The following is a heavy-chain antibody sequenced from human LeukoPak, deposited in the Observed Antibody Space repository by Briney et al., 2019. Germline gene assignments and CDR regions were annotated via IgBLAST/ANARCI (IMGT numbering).Heavy chain of an antibody. V-gene: IGHV3-21*01. J-gene: IGHJ4*02. D-gene: IGHD3-9*01. CDR2: ISSSSSYI. CDR1: GFTLSSYS. CDR3: ARVSTDVGPELLLRYFDWSFDY. Sequence: GGSLRLSCPASGFTLSSYSMNWVRQAPGKGLEWVSSISSSSSYIYYADSVKGRFTISRDNAKNSLYLQMNSLRAEDTAVYYCARVSTDVGPELLLRYFDWSFDYWGQGTLVTVSS.